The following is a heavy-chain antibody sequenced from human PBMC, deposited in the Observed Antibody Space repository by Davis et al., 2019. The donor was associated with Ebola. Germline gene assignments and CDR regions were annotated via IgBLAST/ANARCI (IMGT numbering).Heavy chain of an antibody. V-gene: IGHV3-23*01. Sequence: GGSLRLSCAASGFTFSSYAMTWARQAPGKGLEWVSAVTSSGGGTYYADSVKGRFTISRDNSKSTVYLQMNSLRAEDTAMYYCARDLMGTVYLDYWGQGTLVTVSS. CDR1: GFTFSSYA. D-gene: IGHD7-27*01. CDR3: ARDLMGTVYLDY. CDR2: VTSSGGGT. J-gene: IGHJ4*02.